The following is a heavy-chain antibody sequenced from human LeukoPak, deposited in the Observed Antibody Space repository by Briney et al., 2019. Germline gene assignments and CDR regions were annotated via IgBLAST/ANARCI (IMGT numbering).Heavy chain of an antibody. CDR3: ARLAPYGSGSFFDY. V-gene: IGHV4-30-2*01. CDR1: GGSISSGGYS. D-gene: IGHD3-10*01. Sequence: PSETLSLTCAVSGGSISSGGYSWSWIRQPPGKGLEWIGYIYHSGSTYYNPSLKSRVTISVDRSKNQFSLKLSSVTAADTAVYFCARLAPYGSGSFFDYWGQGTLVTVSS. J-gene: IGHJ4*02. CDR2: IYHSGST.